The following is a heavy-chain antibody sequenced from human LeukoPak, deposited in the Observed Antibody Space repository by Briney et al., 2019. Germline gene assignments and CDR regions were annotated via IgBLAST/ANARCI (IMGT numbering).Heavy chain of an antibody. J-gene: IGHJ5*02. CDR1: GGSISSSSYY. CDR3: ARGGGITMVRGVQNWFDP. V-gene: IGHV4-39*07. Sequence: PSETLSLTCTVSGGSISSSSYYWGWIRQPPGKGLEWIGSIYYSGSTYYNPSLKSRVTISVDTSKNQFSLKLSSVTAADTAVYYCARGGGITMVRGVQNWFDPWGQGTLVTVSS. CDR2: IYYSGST. D-gene: IGHD3-10*01.